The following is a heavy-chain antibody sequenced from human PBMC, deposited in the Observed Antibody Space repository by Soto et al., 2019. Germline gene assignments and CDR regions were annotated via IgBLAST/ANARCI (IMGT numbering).Heavy chain of an antibody. J-gene: IGHJ6*02. CDR3: ARGDPQLAGAGYYYYFYGADV. V-gene: IGHV1-8*01. CDR1: GYTFTSYD. D-gene: IGHD6-19*01. Sequence: ASVKVSCKASGYTFTSYDINWVRQATGQGLEWMGWMNPNSGNTGYAQKFQGRVTMTRNTSISTAYMELSSLRSEDTAVYYCARGDPQLAGAGYYYYFYGADVRGQGTIFTVSS. CDR2: MNPNSGNT.